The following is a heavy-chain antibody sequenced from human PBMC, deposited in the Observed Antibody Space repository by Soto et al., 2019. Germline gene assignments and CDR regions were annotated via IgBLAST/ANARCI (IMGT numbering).Heavy chain of an antibody. Sequence: ASVKVSCKASGYTFTSYGISWVRQAPGQGLEWMGWISAYNGNTNYAQKFQGRVTMTTDTSTSTAYMELRSLRSDDTAVYYCARAPRWLQFMYYFDYWGQGTLVTVSS. D-gene: IGHD5-12*01. V-gene: IGHV1-18*01. CDR2: ISAYNGNT. CDR1: GYTFTSYG. CDR3: ARAPRWLQFMYYFDY. J-gene: IGHJ4*02.